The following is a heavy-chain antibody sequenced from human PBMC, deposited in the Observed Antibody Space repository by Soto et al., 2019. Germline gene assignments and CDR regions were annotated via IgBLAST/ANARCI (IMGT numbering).Heavy chain of an antibody. D-gene: IGHD3-3*01. CDR2: INEDSSYI. V-gene: IGHV3-21*01. Sequence: EVHLVESGGGLVKPGGSLRLSCAASGFDFSSYSMNWVRQAPGKGLEWVSSINEDSSYIYYANSLRGRFTISRDNAKESLYLQMNSLRAEDTAVYYCVRDFGWYFRSGYMDVWGDGATVTVSS. J-gene: IGHJ6*03. CDR3: VRDFGWYFRSGYMDV. CDR1: GFDFSSYS.